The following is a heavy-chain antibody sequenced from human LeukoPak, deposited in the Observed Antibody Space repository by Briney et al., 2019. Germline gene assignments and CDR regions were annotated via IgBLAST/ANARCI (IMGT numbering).Heavy chain of an antibody. CDR1: GFTFSSYW. CDR2: ISSNGGST. V-gene: IGHV3-64*01. Sequence: PGGSLRLSCAASGFTFSSYWMSWVRQAPGKGLEYVSAISSNGGSTYYANSVKGRFTISRDNSKNTLYLQMGSLRAEDMAVYYCARVDEELLRYDYWGQGTLVTVSS. CDR3: ARVDEELLRYDY. J-gene: IGHJ4*02. D-gene: IGHD1-26*01.